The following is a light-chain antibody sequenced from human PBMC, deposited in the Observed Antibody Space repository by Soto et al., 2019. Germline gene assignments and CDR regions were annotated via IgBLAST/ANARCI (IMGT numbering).Light chain of an antibody. CDR1: QSVSTSS. Sequence: EIVLTQSPGTLSLSPGERATLSCRASQSVSTSSLAWYQQKPGQAPRLLIYGASSRATGIPDRVSGSGSGADFTLSISRLEPEEFLMYYCRQYGSSPYTLGPGTKLSIK. CDR3: RQYGSSPYT. CDR2: GAS. J-gene: IGKJ2*01. V-gene: IGKV3-20*01.